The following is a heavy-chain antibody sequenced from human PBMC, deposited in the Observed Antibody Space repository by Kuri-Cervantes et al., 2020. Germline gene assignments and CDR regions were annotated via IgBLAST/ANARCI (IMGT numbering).Heavy chain of an antibody. Sequence: ASVKVSCKASGYIFTNYAIIWVRQAPGQGLEWMGWISAYNDNTKYAQKFQGRVTMTTNTSTDTAYMELRGLRSDDTAVYFCARDRRGYDILTRYAQFDPWGQGTLVTVSS. V-gene: IGHV1-18*01. CDR3: ARDRRGYDILTRYAQFDP. J-gene: IGHJ5*02. D-gene: IGHD3-9*01. CDR1: GYIFTNYA. CDR2: ISAYNDNT.